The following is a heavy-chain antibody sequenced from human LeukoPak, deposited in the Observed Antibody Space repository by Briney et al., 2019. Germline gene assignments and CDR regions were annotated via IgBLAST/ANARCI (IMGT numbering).Heavy chain of an antibody. CDR3: AIEGHTVTTSDYYYYMDV. CDR1: GFTFSSYA. D-gene: IGHD4-11*01. J-gene: IGHJ6*03. V-gene: IGHV3-23*01. Sequence: GGSLRLSCAAYGFTFSSYAMSWVRQAPGKGLEWVSAISGSGGSTYYADSVKGRFTISRDNSKNTLYLQMNSLRAEDTAVYYCAIEGHTVTTSDYYYYMDVWGKGTTVTVSS. CDR2: ISGSGGST.